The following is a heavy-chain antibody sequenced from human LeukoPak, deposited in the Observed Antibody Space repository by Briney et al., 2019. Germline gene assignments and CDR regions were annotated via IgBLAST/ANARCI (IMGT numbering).Heavy chain of an antibody. D-gene: IGHD3-9*01. CDR1: GFTFGDYS. V-gene: IGHV3-49*03. Sequence: GGSLRLSCSASGFTFGDYSMSWFRQAPGKGLEWVGFIRNKAYGGTAEYAASVKGRFTISRDDSESIAYLQMDSLKTEDTAVYYCSREVRYFDWFQADYWGQGTLVTVSS. CDR3: SREVRYFDWFQADY. CDR2: IRNKAYGGTA. J-gene: IGHJ4*02.